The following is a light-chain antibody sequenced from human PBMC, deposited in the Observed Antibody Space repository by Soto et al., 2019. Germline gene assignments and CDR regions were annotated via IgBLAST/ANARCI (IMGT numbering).Light chain of an antibody. CDR3: QQRSNWPLEIT. J-gene: IGKJ5*01. CDR2: DAS. V-gene: IGKV3-11*01. Sequence: EIGMTKSPGTLALSPGETATLSCRASQSVSISLAWYQQKPGQAPRLLIYDASNRATGVPARFSGSGSGTDSTLTVSSLEPEDFALYYCQQRSNWPLEITFGQGTRLEIK. CDR1: QSVSIS.